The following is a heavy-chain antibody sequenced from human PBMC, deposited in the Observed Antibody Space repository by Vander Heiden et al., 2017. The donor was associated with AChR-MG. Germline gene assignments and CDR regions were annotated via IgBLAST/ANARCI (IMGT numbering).Heavy chain of an antibody. CDR2: ISYDGSNK. CDR1: GFTFSSYA. J-gene: IGHJ4*02. CDR3: ARVASSSWSSYFDY. Sequence: QVQLVESGGGVVQPGRSLRLSCAASGFTFSSYAMHWVRQAPGKGLEWVAVISYDGSNKYYADSVKGRFTISRDNSKNTLYLQMNSLRAEDTAVYYCARVASSSWSSYFDYWGQGTLVTVSS. V-gene: IGHV3-30-3*01. D-gene: IGHD6-13*01.